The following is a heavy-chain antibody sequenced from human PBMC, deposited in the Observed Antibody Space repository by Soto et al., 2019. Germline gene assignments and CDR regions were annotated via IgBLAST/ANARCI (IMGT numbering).Heavy chain of an antibody. J-gene: IGHJ6*02. V-gene: IGHV1-69*01. CDR1: GGTFSSYA. Sequence: QVQLVQSGAEVQKPGSSVKVSCKASGGTFSSYAISWVRQAPGQGLEWMGGIIPIFGTANYAQKFQGRVTITADESTSTAYMELSSLRSEDTAVYYCARADEYCSSTSCFHRGYYYYGMDVWGQGTTVTVSS. CDR2: IIPIFGTA. CDR3: ARADEYCSSTSCFHRGYYYYGMDV. D-gene: IGHD2-2*01.